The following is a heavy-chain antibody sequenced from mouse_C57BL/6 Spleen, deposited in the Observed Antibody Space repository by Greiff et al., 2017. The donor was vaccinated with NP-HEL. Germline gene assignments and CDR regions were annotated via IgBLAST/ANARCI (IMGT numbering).Heavy chain of an antibody. CDR3: ARRDDDGGAWFAY. D-gene: IGHD2-4*01. V-gene: IGHV1-18*01. CDR2: INPNNGGT. Sequence: EVQLQQSGPELVKPGDSVKIPCKASGYTFTDYNMDWVKQSHGKSLEWIGDINPNNGGTIYNQKFKGKATLTVDKSSSTAYMELRSLTSEDTAVDYCARRDDDGGAWFAYWGKGTLVTVSA. J-gene: IGHJ3*01. CDR1: GYTFTDYN.